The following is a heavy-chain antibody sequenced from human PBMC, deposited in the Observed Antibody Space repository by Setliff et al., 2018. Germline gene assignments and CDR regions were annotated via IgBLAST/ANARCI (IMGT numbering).Heavy chain of an antibody. D-gene: IGHD2-15*01. V-gene: IGHV3-48*01. CDR2: IISNSLTI. CDR1: GFNFNLYN. CDR3: ARDEVNCSGSKCYSGFDS. Sequence: GESLTLSCAASGFNFNLYNMNWVRQAPGKGLEWVSYIISNSLTIHYADSVRGRFTVSRDNARNSLYLQMNNLRAEDTAVYYCARDEVNCSGSKCYSGFDSWGQGTLVTVSS. J-gene: IGHJ4*02.